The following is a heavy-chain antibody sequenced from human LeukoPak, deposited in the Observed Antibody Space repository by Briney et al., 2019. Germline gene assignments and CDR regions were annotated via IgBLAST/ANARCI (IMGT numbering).Heavy chain of an antibody. J-gene: IGHJ6*04. CDR1: GFTFSSYG. V-gene: IGHV3-30*18. Sequence: PGGSLRLSCAASGFTFSSYGMHWVRQAPGKGLEWVAVISYDGSNKYYADSVKGRFTISRDNSKNTLYLQMNSLRAEDTAVYYCAKTTRGGYCSSTSCYLYYYYGMDVWGKGTTVTVSS. CDR2: ISYDGSNK. D-gene: IGHD2-2*01. CDR3: AKTTRGGYCSSTSCYLYYYYGMDV.